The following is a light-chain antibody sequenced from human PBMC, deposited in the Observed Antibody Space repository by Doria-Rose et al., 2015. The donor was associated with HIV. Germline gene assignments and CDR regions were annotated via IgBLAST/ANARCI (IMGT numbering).Light chain of an antibody. CDR2: RAS. CDR1: QGIGSD. V-gene: IGKV3-15*01. CDR3: QQYSQWPPYT. Sequence: EIVMTQSPATLSVSPGERATLSCRASQGIGSDLARYQQKPGQAPRLLTYRASIRATGIPPRFTGGGSGTEFTLTISSLQSEDFAVYFCQQYSQWPPYTFGQGTKLEV. J-gene: IGKJ2*01.